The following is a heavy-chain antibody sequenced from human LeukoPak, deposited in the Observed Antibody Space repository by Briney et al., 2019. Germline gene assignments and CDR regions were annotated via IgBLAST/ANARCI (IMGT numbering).Heavy chain of an antibody. J-gene: IGHJ4*02. D-gene: IGHD4-11*01. CDR3: AREIDDYSNWYYDY. CDR1: GGSISSSSYY. Sequence: PSETLSLTCTVSGGSISSSSYYWGWIRQPPGKGLEWIGSIYYSGSTYYNPSLKSRVTMSVDTSKNQFSLKLSSVTAADTAVYYCAREIDDYSNWYYDYWGQGTLVTVSS. V-gene: IGHV4-39*07. CDR2: IYYSGST.